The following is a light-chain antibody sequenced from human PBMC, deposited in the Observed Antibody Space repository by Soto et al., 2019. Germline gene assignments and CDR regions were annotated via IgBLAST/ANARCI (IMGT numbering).Light chain of an antibody. CDR1: QSVSSSF. CDR3: QQYDSSPLT. CDR2: GAS. V-gene: IGKV3-20*01. Sequence: EIVLTQSPGTLSLSPGEGATLSCRASQSVSSSFLAWYQQKPGQAPRLLIYGASSRATGIPDRFSGSGSGTDFTLTISRLEPEDVAVYYCQQYDSSPLTFGGGTKVEIK. J-gene: IGKJ4*01.